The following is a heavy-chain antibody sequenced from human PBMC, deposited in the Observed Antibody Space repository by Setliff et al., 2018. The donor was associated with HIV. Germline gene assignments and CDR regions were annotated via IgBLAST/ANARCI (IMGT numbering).Heavy chain of an antibody. CDR2: MNPNSGNT. CDR1: GYTFTSYD. J-gene: IGHJ4*02. CDR3: ARDHIAARSVDY. D-gene: IGHD6-6*01. Sequence: SVKVSCKASGYTFTSYDINWVRQATGQGLEWMGWMNPNSGNTGYAQKFQGRVTMSRDTSTNTVYMELSSLRSEDTAVYYCARDHIAARSVDYWGQGTLVTVSS. V-gene: IGHV1-8*02.